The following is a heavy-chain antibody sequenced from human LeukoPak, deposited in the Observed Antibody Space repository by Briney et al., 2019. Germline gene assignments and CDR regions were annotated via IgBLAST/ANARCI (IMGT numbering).Heavy chain of an antibody. D-gene: IGHD6-19*01. CDR2: ISAYNGNT. J-gene: IGHJ4*02. V-gene: IGHV1-18*01. CDR3: ARDWCSSGWCFDY. CDR1: GYTFTSYG. Sequence: ASVKVSCKASGYTFTSYGISWVRQAPGQGLEWMGWISAYNGNTNYAQKFQGRVTMTRDTSISTAYMELSRLRSDDTAVYYCARDWCSSGWCFDYWGQGTLVTVSS.